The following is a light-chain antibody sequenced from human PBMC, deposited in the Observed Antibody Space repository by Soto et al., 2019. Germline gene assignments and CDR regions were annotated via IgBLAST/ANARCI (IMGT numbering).Light chain of an antibody. J-gene: IGKJ2*01. CDR1: QTISTY. CDR2: DAS. V-gene: IGKV1-39*01. CDR3: PQSDSTPYT. Sequence: DIQMTQSPSSLSASVGDRVTITCRASQTISTYLNWYQQKPGKAPRLLIYDASSLLSGVPSRFSGSGSGTDVTLTIASLQPEDFSTYYCPQSDSTPYTFGQGTQVEI.